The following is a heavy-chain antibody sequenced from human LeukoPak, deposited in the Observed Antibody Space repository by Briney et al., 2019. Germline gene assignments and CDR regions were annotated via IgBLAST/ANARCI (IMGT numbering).Heavy chain of an antibody. D-gene: IGHD1-26*01. CDR3: ARSIVGAGDAFDI. J-gene: IGHJ3*02. CDR2: MNPNSGNT. Sequence: ASVKVSFKASGYTFISYDINWVRQATGQGLEWMGWMNPNSGNTGYAQKFQGRVTMTRNTSISTASMELSSLRSEDTAVYYCARSIVGAGDAFDIWGQGTMVTVSS. CDR1: GYTFISYD. V-gene: IGHV1-8*01.